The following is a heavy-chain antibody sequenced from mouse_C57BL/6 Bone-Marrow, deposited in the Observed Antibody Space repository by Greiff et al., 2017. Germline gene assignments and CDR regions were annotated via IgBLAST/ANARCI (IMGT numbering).Heavy chain of an antibody. V-gene: IGHV3-6*01. J-gene: IGHJ2*01. Sequence: EVQLQESGPGLVKPSQSLSLTCSVTGYSITSGYYWNWIRQFPGNKLEWVGYISYDGSNNYNPSLKNRISINRDTSKNKFFLKLNSVTTEDTATYYCASRYDYDGGSYFDYWSQGTTLTVSS. CDR1: GYSITSGYY. D-gene: IGHD2-4*01. CDR2: ISYDGSN. CDR3: ASRYDYDGGSYFDY.